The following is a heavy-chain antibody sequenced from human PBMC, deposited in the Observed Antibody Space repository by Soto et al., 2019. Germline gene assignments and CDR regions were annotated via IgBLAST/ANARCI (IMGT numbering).Heavy chain of an antibody. J-gene: IGHJ4*02. Sequence: QVQLVESGGGVVQPGTSLRLSCAASGFTFSNYGMHWVRQAPGRRLEWVAVIASDGRNKYYADSVKGRFTISRDNSKNTLYLQMDSLRAEDTSLYYCARKPETGTTVPFDYWGQGTLVIVSS. V-gene: IGHV3-30*03. CDR1: GFTFSNYG. CDR3: ARKPETGTTVPFDY. CDR2: IASDGRNK. D-gene: IGHD1-1*01.